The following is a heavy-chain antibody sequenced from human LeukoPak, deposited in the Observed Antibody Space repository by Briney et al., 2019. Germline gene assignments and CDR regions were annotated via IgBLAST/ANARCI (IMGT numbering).Heavy chain of an antibody. CDR3: AKHQQWLAGPNWFDP. Sequence: GTLRLSCAASGFTFSSYGMSWVRQAPGKGLEWVSAISGSGGSTYYADSVKGRFTISRDNSKNTLYLQMNSLRAEDTAVYYCAKHQQWLAGPNWFDPWGQGTLVTVSS. D-gene: IGHD6-19*01. V-gene: IGHV3-23*01. CDR1: GFTFSSYG. J-gene: IGHJ5*02. CDR2: ISGSGGST.